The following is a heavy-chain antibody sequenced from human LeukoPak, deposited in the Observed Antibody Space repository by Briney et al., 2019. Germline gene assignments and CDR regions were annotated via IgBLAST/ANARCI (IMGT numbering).Heavy chain of an antibody. CDR2: INPSGST. V-gene: IGHV4-34*01. J-gene: IGHJ6*03. CDR3: ARGRHDITMIVVVMTSVSYYLDV. Sequence: SETLTLTCAVYGGCLSGYHWTWIRQSPGKGMEWIGDINPSGSTYYNPSLKSRLTISVDTSKNQFTLKLRSVTAADTAVYYCARGRHDITMIVVVMTSVSYYLDVWGKGTTVTVS. CDR1: GGCLSGYH. D-gene: IGHD3-22*01.